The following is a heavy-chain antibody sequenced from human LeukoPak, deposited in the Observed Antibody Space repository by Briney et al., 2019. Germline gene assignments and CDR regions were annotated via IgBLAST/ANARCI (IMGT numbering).Heavy chain of an antibody. CDR2: INPSGGST. V-gene: IGHV1-46*01. Sequence: RASVKVSCKASGYTFTFYYIYWVRQAPGQGLERMGIINPSGGSTSYAQKFQGRVTMTRDMSTSTVYMELSSLRFEDTAVYFCARDKGGYDSSGYIGSLLYYFDYWGQGTLVTVSS. J-gene: IGHJ4*02. CDR1: GYTFTFYY. D-gene: IGHD3-22*01. CDR3: ARDKGGYDSSGYIGSLLYYFDY.